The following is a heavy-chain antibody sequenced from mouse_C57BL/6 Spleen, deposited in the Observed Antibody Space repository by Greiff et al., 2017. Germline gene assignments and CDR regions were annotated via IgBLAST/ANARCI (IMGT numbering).Heavy chain of an antibody. V-gene: IGHV2-5*01. CDR3: AKSVITTVVGGYFDV. D-gene: IGHD1-1*01. Sequence: QVQLKESGPGLVQPSQSLSITCTVSGFSLTSYGVHWVRQSPGKGLEWLGVIWRGGSTDYNAAFMSRLSITKDNSKSQVFFKMNSLQADDTAIYYCAKSVITTVVGGYFDVWGTGTTVTVSS. CDR1: GFSLTSYG. CDR2: IWRGGST. J-gene: IGHJ1*03.